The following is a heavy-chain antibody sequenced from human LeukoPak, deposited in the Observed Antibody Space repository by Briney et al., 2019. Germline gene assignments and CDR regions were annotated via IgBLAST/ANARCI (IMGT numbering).Heavy chain of an antibody. CDR3: AKDSGSLNDAFDI. J-gene: IGHJ3*02. D-gene: IGHD1-26*01. V-gene: IGHV3-23*01. Sequence: PGGSLRLSCAVSGFTFSSYDVRWVRGARGEGRGWVTAISGSGGLTYYADSVNGRFTISRDKSTNTLYLQMNSLRAEDTAVYYCAKDSGSLNDAFDIWGQGTMVTVSS. CDR1: GFTFSSYD. CDR2: ISGSGGLT.